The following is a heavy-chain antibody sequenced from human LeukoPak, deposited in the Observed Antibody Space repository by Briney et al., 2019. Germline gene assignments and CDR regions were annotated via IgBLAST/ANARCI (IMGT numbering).Heavy chain of an antibody. CDR1: GYTFAGYY. V-gene: IGHV1-2*02. D-gene: IGHD5-18*01. CDR2: INPNSTTT. CDR3: ARVRDRMKGYKFDY. Sequence: ASVKVSCKASGYTFAGYYVHWVRQAPGQGLEWMGWINPNSTTTHYAQKFQGRVTMTRDTSTSTAYMELRRLRSDDTATYYCARVRDRMKGYKFDYWGQGTLVTVSS. J-gene: IGHJ4*02.